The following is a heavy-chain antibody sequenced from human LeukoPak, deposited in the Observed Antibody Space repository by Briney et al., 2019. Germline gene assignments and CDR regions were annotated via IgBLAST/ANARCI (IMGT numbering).Heavy chain of an antibody. D-gene: IGHD3-10*01. CDR3: ARERGSGTYYYYMDV. V-gene: IGHV4-39*07. Sequence: SETLSLTCTVSGGSISSSSYYWGWIRQPPGKGLGWIGSIYYSGSTNYNPSLKSRVTMSVDTSKNQFSLKLSSVTAADTAVYYCARERGSGTYYYYMDVWGKGTTVTISS. J-gene: IGHJ6*03. CDR2: IYYSGST. CDR1: GGSISSSSYY.